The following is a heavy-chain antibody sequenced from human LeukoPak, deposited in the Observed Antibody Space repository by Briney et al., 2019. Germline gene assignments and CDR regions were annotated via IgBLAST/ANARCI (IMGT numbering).Heavy chain of an antibody. D-gene: IGHD3-16*02. J-gene: IGHJ4*02. CDR3: VIVLGPEATIGPFDY. Sequence: PGGSLRLSCAASGFTFSSYAMSWVRQAPGKGLEWVSAISGSGGSTYYADSVKGRFTISRDNSKSTLYLQMNSLRADDTAVYSCVIVLGPEATIGPFDYWGRGALVTVSS. V-gene: IGHV3-23*01. CDR2: ISGSGGST. CDR1: GFTFSSYA.